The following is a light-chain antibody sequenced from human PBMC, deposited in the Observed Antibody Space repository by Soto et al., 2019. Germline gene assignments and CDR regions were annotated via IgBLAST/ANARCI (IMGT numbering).Light chain of an antibody. J-gene: IGLJ1*01. Sequence: QSALTQPRSVSGSPGQSVTISCTGTSSDVSAYDYVSWYQQHPGKAPKLLIYEVNNRPSGVSHRFSGSKSGNTASLTISGLQAEDEADYYCSSFASTHTYVFGTGTKLTVL. CDR3: SSFASTHTYV. V-gene: IGLV2-11*01. CDR1: SSDVSAYDY. CDR2: EVN.